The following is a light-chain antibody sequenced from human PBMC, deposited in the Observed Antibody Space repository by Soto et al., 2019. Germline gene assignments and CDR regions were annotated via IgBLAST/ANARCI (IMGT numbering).Light chain of an antibody. CDR3: ATWDDSLYGWV. V-gene: IGLV1-44*01. CDR1: SSNIGSET. Sequence: QSVLTQPPSASGTPGQRVTISCSGSSSNIGSETVNWFQQLPGTAPKLLVYNENQRPSGVPDRFSGSKSGTSASLAISGLQSEDEADYYCATWDDSLYGWVFGGGTKLTVL. CDR2: NEN. J-gene: IGLJ3*02.